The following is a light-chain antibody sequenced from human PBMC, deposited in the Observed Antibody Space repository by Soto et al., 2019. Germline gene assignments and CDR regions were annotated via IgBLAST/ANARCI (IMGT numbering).Light chain of an antibody. CDR1: QTISHY. J-gene: IGKJ1*01. CDR2: AAS. Sequence: DIEMTQSPSSLSASVGDRVTITCRASQTISHYLNWYQHKPGKAPELLIYAASTLQSGVPSRFSGSGSGTDFTLTISCLQSEDFATYYCQQYYSFPRTFGQGTKVDIK. CDR3: QQYYSFPRT. V-gene: IGKV1-39*01.